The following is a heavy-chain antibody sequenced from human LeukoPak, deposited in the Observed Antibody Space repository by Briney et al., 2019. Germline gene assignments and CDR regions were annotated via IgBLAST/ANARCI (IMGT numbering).Heavy chain of an antibody. CDR3: ARAPCRYDFWSGSSTICYFDY. D-gene: IGHD3-3*01. J-gene: IGHJ4*02. V-gene: IGHV4-59*01. CDR1: GGSISSYY. Sequence: PSETLSLTCIDSGGSISSYYWSWIRQPPGTGLEWIGYIYYSGSTNYNPSLKSRVTISGDTSKNQFSLKLSSVTAADTAVYYCARAPCRYDFWSGSSTICYFDYWGQGTLVTVSS. CDR2: IYYSGST.